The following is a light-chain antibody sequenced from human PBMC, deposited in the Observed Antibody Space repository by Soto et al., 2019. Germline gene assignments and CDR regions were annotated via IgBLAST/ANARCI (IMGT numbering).Light chain of an antibody. Sequence: EIVLTQSPATLSVSPGESATLSCRASQSVSRHLDWYQQKPDQAHRVLIYNASTRATGIPATFSGSGSGTEFTLTLSSLQSEDFAVYYCLQYSDWPPRYTFGQGTKLEIK. CDR3: LQYSDWPPRYT. CDR2: NAS. J-gene: IGKJ2*01. V-gene: IGKV3-15*01. CDR1: QSVSRH.